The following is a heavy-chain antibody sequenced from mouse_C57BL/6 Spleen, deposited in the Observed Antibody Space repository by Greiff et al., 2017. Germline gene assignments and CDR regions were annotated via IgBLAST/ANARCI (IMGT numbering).Heavy chain of an antibody. CDR3: AREEAWFAY. CDR2: ISDGGSYT. CDR1: GFTFSSYA. J-gene: IGHJ3*01. Sequence: EVQRVESGGGLVKPGGSLKLSCAASGFTFSSYAMSWVRQTPEKRLEWVATISDGGSYTYYPDNVKGRFTISRDNAKNNLYLQMSHLKSEDTAMYYCAREEAWFAYWGQGTLVTVSA. V-gene: IGHV5-4*01.